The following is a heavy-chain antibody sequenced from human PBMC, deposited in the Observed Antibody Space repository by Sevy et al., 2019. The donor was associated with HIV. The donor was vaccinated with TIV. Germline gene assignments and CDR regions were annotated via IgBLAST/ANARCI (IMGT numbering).Heavy chain of an antibody. CDR2: FDPEDGET. J-gene: IGHJ6*02. Sequence: ASVKVSCKVSGYTLTKLPMHWVRQAPGKGLEWMGGFDPEDGETIYAQRFQGRVTMTEDTSTETAYMELSRLRSEDTAVYYCATLDFWSENPFYGTDVWGQGTTVTVSS. CDR1: GYTLTKLP. D-gene: IGHD3-3*01. V-gene: IGHV1-24*01. CDR3: ATLDFWSENPFYGTDV.